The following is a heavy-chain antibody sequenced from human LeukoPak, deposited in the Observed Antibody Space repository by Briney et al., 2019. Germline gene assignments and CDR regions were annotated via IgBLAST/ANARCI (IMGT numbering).Heavy chain of an antibody. V-gene: IGHV3-43*02. Sequence: GGSLRLTCAASGFTFDDYAMHWVRQAPGKGLEWVSLISGDGGSTYYADSVKGRFTISRDNSKNSLYLQMNSLRTEDTALYYCAKDMWRFGELDYDYWGQGTLVTVSS. CDR3: AKDMWRFGELDYDY. J-gene: IGHJ4*02. CDR1: GFTFDDYA. CDR2: ISGDGGST. D-gene: IGHD3-10*01.